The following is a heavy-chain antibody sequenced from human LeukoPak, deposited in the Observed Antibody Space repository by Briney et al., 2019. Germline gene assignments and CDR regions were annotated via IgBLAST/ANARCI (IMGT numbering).Heavy chain of an antibody. V-gene: IGHV4-34*01. Sequence: SETLSLTCAVYGGSFSGYYWSWICLPPGKGLEWIGEINHSGSTNYNPSLKSRVTISVDTSKNQFSLKLSSVTAADTAVYYCARGRPTAASIRWFDPRGQGTLVTVSS. CDR1: GGSFSGYY. D-gene: IGHD6-25*01. J-gene: IGHJ5*02. CDR3: ARGRPTAASIRWFDP. CDR2: INHSGST.